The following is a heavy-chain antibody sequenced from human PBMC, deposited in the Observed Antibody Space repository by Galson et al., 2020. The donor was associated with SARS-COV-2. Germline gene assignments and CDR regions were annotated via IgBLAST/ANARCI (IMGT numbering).Heavy chain of an antibody. Sequence: SETLSPTCTVSGGFIRSSNYYWGWIRQPPGKGLEWIGSVYNTGSTHYSPSLKSRVTISVDTSKNHFSLILSSVTAADTAMYYCARDATSSGWYNWFDPWGQGTLVTVSS. CDR2: VYNTGST. CDR3: ARDATSSGWYNWFDP. CDR1: GGFIRSSNYY. J-gene: IGHJ5*02. V-gene: IGHV4-39*07. D-gene: IGHD6-19*01.